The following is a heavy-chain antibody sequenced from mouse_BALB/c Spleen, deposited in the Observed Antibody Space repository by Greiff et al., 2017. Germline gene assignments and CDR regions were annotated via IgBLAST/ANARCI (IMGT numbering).Heavy chain of an antibody. Sequence: QVQLKQPGAELVKPGASVKLSCKASGYTFTSYWMHWVKQRPGQGLEWIGEINPSNGRTNYNEKFKSKATLTVDKSSSTAYMQLSSLTSEDSAVYYCARSGDYYGSFDYWGQGTTLTVSS. J-gene: IGHJ2*01. D-gene: IGHD1-1*01. CDR2: INPSNGRT. V-gene: IGHV1S81*02. CDR1: GYTFTSYW. CDR3: ARSGDYYGSFDY.